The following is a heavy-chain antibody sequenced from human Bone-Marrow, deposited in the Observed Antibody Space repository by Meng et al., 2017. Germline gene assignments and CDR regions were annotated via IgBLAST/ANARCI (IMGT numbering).Heavy chain of an antibody. V-gene: IGHV1-46*01. CDR1: GYTFTSYY. CDR3: ARDSPFSDYGMDV. Sequence: GESLKISCKASGYTFTSYYMHWVRQAPGQGLEWMGIINPSGGSTSYAQKFQGRVTMTRDTSTSTVYMEMSNLRSEDTAVYDCARDSPFSDYGMDVWGQGTTVTVSS. J-gene: IGHJ6*02. CDR2: INPSGGST.